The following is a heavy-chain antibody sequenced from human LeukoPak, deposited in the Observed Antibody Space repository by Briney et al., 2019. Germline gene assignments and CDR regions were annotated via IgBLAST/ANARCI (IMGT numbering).Heavy chain of an antibody. V-gene: IGHV3-20*04. J-gene: IGHJ4*02. CDR1: GFTFDDYG. CDR3: ARERVSSSAPDFDY. Sequence: GGSLRLSCAASGFTFDDYGMSWVRQAPGRGLEWASGINWNGGSTGYADSVKGRFTISRDNAKSSLYLQMNSLRAEDTALYYCARERVSSSAPDFDYWGQGTLVTVSS. D-gene: IGHD6-13*01. CDR2: INWNGGST.